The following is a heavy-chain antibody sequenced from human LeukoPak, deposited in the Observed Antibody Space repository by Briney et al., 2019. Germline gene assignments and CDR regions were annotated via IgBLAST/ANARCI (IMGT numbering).Heavy chain of an antibody. Sequence: KTSETLSLTCAVYGGSFSGYYWSWIRQPPGKGLEWIGEINHSGSTNYNPSLKSRVTISVDTSQNQFSLKLSSVTAADTAVYYCARAPIQLHFFYYWGQGTLVTVSS. CDR3: ARAPIQLHFFYY. CDR1: GGSFSGYY. V-gene: IGHV4-34*01. J-gene: IGHJ4*02. D-gene: IGHD5-18*01. CDR2: INHSGST.